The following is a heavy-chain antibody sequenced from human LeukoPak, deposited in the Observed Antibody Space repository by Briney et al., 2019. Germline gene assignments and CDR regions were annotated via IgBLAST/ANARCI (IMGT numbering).Heavy chain of an antibody. CDR2: IRYDGTNE. CDR1: GFIFSTYG. V-gene: IGHV3-30*02. CDR3: AKGDTSTWYNVDY. D-gene: IGHD6-13*01. J-gene: IGHJ4*02. Sequence: PGGSLRLSCAASGFIFSTYGMHWVRQAPGKGLEWVAFIRYDGTNEYYKDSVKGRFTISRDNSNNILYLQMSSLRVEDTAVYYCAKGDTSTWYNVDYRGQGILVTVSS.